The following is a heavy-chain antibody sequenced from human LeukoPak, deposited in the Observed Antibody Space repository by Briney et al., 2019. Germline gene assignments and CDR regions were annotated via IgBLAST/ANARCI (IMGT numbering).Heavy chain of an antibody. J-gene: IGHJ4*02. CDR3: ARMNYVSSGWGAPFDY. V-gene: IGHV3-48*04. D-gene: IGHD1-7*01. CDR2: IRSSGTST. CDR1: GFTFSSFS. Sequence: GGSLRLSCAASGFTFSSFSMNWVRQAPGKGLEWVSYIRSSGTSTDYTGSVKGRFTISRDNAKNSLYLRMNSLRAEDTAVYYCARMNYVSSGWGAPFDYWGQGTLVTVSS.